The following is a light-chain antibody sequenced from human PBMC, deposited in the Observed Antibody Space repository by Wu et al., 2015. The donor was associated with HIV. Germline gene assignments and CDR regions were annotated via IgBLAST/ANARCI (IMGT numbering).Light chain of an antibody. Sequence: IQMTQSPSSLSASAGDRVTFTCQASHDINNYLNWYQQKPGKAPKLLIYDASNLETGVPSRFSGSASGTDFTFTINSLQPEDIGTYFCQQSDSLPYTFGQGTKLE. J-gene: IGKJ2*01. V-gene: IGKV1-33*01. CDR1: HDINNY. CDR2: DAS. CDR3: QQSDSLPYT.